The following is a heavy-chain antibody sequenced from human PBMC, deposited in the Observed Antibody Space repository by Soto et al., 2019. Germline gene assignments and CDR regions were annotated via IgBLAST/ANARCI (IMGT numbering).Heavy chain of an antibody. CDR3: ARGTRELVGDV. D-gene: IGHD2-8*02. V-gene: IGHV1-69*02. J-gene: IGHJ6*02. CDR1: GGTFSSHT. Sequence: QAQLVQSGAEVKKPGSSVKVSCKASGGTFSSHTINWVRQAPGQGLEWMGRIIPLLDIANFAKKFQGRVRITAEKATSTAYMELSSLRSDDTAVDYCARGTRELVGDVWGQGTTVIVSS. CDR2: IIPLLDIA.